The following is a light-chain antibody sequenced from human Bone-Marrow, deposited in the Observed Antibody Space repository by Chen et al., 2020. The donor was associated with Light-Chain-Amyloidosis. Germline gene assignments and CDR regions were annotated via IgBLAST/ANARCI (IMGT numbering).Light chain of an antibody. CDR3: QTWDSDTVP. CDR2: QDS. Sequence: SYYLTQPRSVSVSPGPTDSITCSGDALGDKYVSWYQQKPGQSPVLVISQDSKRTSGSPERFSGSNSGNTATLTISETQATDEADYYCQTWDSDTVPFGGGTKLTVL. V-gene: IGLV3-1*01. CDR1: ALGDKY. J-gene: IGLJ2*01.